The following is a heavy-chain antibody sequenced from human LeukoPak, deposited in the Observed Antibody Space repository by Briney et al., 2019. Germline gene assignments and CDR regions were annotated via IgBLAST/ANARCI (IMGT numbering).Heavy chain of an antibody. V-gene: IGHV3-21*01. Sequence: GGSLRLSCAASGFTFSSYSMNWVRQAPGKGLEWVSSISSSSSYIYYADSVKGRFTISRDNAKSSLYLQMNSLRAEDTAVYYCARDLVQQGDWFDPWGQGTLVTVSS. CDR1: GFTFSSYS. D-gene: IGHD3-10*01. CDR3: ARDLVQQGDWFDP. J-gene: IGHJ5*02. CDR2: ISSSSSYI.